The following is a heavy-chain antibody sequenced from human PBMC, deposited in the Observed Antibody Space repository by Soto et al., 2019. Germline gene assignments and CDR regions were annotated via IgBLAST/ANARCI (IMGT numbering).Heavy chain of an antibody. CDR2: ISAYNGNT. D-gene: IGHD6-19*01. CDR1: DYTSIFYC. J-gene: IGHJ6*01. V-gene: IGHV1-18*01. Sequence: ASLKVPYQASDYTSIFYCIMWSPETPGHRLEWMGWISAYNGNTNYAQKPQGRVTMTTDTSTSTAYIELRSLRSDDTAVYYCAREDSSGWSENYYG. CDR3: AREDSSGWSENYYG.